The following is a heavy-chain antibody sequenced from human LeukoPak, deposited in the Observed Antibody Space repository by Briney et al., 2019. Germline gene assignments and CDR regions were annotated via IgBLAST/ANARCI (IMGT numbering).Heavy chain of an antibody. D-gene: IGHD3-9*01. CDR1: GFTFSSYW. J-gene: IGHJ3*02. CDR2: IKQDGSEK. CDR3: ARGPNYDILTGYYNGDDAFDI. V-gene: IGHV3-7*01. Sequence: GGSLRLSCAASGFTFSSYWMSWVRQAPGKGLEWVANIKQDGSEKYYVDSVKGRFTISRDNAKNSLYLQMNSLRAEDTAVYYCARGPNYDILTGYYNGDDAFDIWGQGTMVTVSS.